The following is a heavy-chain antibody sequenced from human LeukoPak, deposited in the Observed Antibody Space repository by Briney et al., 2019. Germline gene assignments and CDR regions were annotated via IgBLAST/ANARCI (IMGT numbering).Heavy chain of an antibody. V-gene: IGHV3-48*02. CDR1: GSTFSTYP. J-gene: IGHJ4*02. CDR2: ISSGSHTI. D-gene: IGHD1-14*01. Sequence: AGGSLRLSCAASGSTFSTYPMNWVRQAPGKGLEWVSYISSGSHTINYSDSVKGRFTISRDNAKNSLYLQMNSLRDEDTAMYYCARGNPFDYWGQGTLVAVSS. CDR3: ARGNPFDY.